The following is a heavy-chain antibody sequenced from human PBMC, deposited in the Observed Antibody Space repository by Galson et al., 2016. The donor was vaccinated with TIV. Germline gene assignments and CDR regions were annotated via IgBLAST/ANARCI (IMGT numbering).Heavy chain of an antibody. CDR1: GGTLTSYA. D-gene: IGHD2-15*01. CDR2: IIPLSHTP. Sequence: SVKVPCKASGGTLTSYAINWVRQAPGQGLEWMGGIIPLSHTPNYAQKYHDRITIVADKSTGTVYMELRRLTSEDTAVYYCVNIQKPNKYDSWGRGTLVTVSS. CDR3: VNIQKPNKYDS. J-gene: IGHJ4*02. V-gene: IGHV1-69*06.